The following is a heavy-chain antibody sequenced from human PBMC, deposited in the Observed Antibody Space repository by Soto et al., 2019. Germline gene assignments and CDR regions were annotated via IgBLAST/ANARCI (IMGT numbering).Heavy chain of an antibody. J-gene: IGHJ4*02. CDR3: ARDKITGVFDY. D-gene: IGHD2-8*02. V-gene: IGHV4-34*01. CDR2: INHSGST. Sequence: QVQLQQWGAGLLKPSETLSLTCAVYGGSFSGYSWTWIRQPPGTGLEWIGEINHSGSTNYNPSLNSRVTISVDTSKNQFSLKLTSVTAADTAVYYCARDKITGVFDYWGQGTLVTVSS. CDR1: GGSFSGYS.